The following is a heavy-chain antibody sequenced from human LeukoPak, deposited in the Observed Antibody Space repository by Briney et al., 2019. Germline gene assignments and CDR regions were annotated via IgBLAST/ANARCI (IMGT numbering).Heavy chain of an antibody. V-gene: IGHV4-59*01. D-gene: IGHD3-10*01. CDR3: ARTHYYGSGSYYKGVNYFDY. J-gene: IGHJ4*02. CDR1: GGSISSYY. Sequence: PSETLSLTCTVSGGSISSYYWSWIRQPPGKGLEWIGYIYYSGSTNYNPSLKSRVTISVDTAKNQFSLKLSSVTAADTAVYYCARTHYYGSGSYYKGVNYFDYWGQGTLVTVSS. CDR2: IYYSGST.